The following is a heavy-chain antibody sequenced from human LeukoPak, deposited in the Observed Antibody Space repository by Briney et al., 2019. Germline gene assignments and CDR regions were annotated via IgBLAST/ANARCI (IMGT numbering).Heavy chain of an antibody. D-gene: IGHD3-16*01. CDR2: IGSKTNNYAT. J-gene: IGHJ5*02. CDR3: TTYIGGHH. CDR1: GFTLSGSD. Sequence: GGSLRLSCAASGFTLSGSDIHWVRPASGEGLGVSGRIGSKTNNYATAYAASGNGRFIISRDNSENTASLYMNSLKTEDTAVYYCTTYIGGHHWGQGTLVTVSS. V-gene: IGHV3-73*01.